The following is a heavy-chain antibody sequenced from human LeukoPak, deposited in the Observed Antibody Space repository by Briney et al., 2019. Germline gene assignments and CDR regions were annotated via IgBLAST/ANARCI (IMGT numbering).Heavy chain of an antibody. CDR2: INHSGST. CDR1: GGSFSGYY. Sequence: SETLSLTCAVYGGSFSGYYWSWIRQPPGRGLEWIGEINHSGSTNYNPSLKSRVTISVDTSKNQFSLKLSSVTAADTAVYYCARVQYSYYYYYGMDVWGQGTTVTVSS. CDR3: ARVQYSYYYYYGMDV. J-gene: IGHJ6*02. V-gene: IGHV4-34*01. D-gene: IGHD2-15*01.